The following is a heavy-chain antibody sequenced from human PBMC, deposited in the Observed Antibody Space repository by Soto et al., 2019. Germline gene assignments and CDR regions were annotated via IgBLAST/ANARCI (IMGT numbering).Heavy chain of an antibody. CDR3: ASPLAVTSGWDR. V-gene: IGHV3-7*01. J-gene: IGHJ5*02. CDR2: IKEAGSEI. Sequence: EVQLVQSGGGLVQPGGSQRLSCTPSGFTLSSWMSWVRQAPGNGLEWVANIKEAGSEIQYVDYVKGRFTLSRDTAKNSLYLEMNRLRVEDTAVYYCASPLAVTSGWDRWGQGTLVTVSS. CDR1: GFTLSSW. D-gene: IGHD2-21*02.